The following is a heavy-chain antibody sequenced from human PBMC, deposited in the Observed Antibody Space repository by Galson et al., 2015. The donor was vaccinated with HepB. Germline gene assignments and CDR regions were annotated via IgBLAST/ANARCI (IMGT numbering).Heavy chain of an antibody. D-gene: IGHD1-26*01. J-gene: IGHJ3*02. CDR3: ARDPLGADIFDM. V-gene: IGHV3-7*01. Sequence: SLRLSCAASGFTFSRFYMGWVRQAPGKGLEWVANIKQDGSEGNYVDSVKGRFTISRDNAKNSLFLQMDSLRAEGTALYYCARDPLGADIFDMWGQGTMVTVSA. CDR1: GFTFSRFY. CDR2: IKQDGSEG.